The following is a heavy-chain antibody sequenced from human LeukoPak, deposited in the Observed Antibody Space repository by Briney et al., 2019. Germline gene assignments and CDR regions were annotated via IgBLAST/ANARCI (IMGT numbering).Heavy chain of an antibody. V-gene: IGHV4-34*01. CDR3: ASQSGAAASSDY. CDR2: INHSGST. CDR1: GGSFSGYY. D-gene: IGHD6-13*01. Sequence: SETLSLTCAVYGGSFSGYYWSWIRQPPGKGLEWIGEINHSGSTNYNPSLKSRVTISVDTSKNQFSLKLSSVTAADTAVYYCASQSGAAASSDYWGQGTLVTASS. J-gene: IGHJ4*02.